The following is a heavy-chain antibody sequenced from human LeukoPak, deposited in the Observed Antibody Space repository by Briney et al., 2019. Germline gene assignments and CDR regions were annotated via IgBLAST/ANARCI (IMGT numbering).Heavy chain of an antibody. CDR3: ATTTGWEWFGEPTYFYYHYMDV. V-gene: IGHV4-4*07. J-gene: IGHJ6*03. CDR2: IYTSGST. CDR1: GGSISSYY. D-gene: IGHD3-10*01. Sequence: PSETLSLTSTVSGGSISSYYWSWIRQPAGKGLEWIGRIYTSGSTNYNPSLKSRVTLSVDTSKNQFSLKPSSVTASPTAGSYFATTTGWEWFGEPTYFYYHYMDVWGKGTTVTVSS.